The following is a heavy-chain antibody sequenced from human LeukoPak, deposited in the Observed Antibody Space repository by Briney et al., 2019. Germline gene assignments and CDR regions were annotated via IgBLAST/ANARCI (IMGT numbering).Heavy chain of an antibody. V-gene: IGHV3-43*02. J-gene: IGHJ4*02. CDR1: GFIFGNYA. D-gene: IGHD6-19*01. CDR3: ARERETSGWYDY. CDR2: ISGDGGST. Sequence: GGSLRLSCAAPGFIFGNYAIHWVRQAPGKGLEWVSLISGDGGSTFYADFVKGRFTISRDNSKNSLSLQMSSLRSEDTALYYCARERETSGWYDYWGEGTLVTVSS.